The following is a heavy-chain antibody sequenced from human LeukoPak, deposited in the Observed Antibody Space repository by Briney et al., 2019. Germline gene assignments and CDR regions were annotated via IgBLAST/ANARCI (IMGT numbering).Heavy chain of an antibody. J-gene: IGHJ4*02. V-gene: IGHV3-7*01. D-gene: IGHD4-17*01. CDR3: ARDAVGDYYFDY. CDR2: IKQDGSEK. CDR1: GFTFSSYW. Sequence: GGSLRLSCAASGFTFSSYWMSWVRQAPEKGLEWVANIKQDGSEKYYVDSVKGRFTISRDNAKNSLLLQMNSLRAEDTAVYYCARDAVGDYYFDYWGQGTLATVSS.